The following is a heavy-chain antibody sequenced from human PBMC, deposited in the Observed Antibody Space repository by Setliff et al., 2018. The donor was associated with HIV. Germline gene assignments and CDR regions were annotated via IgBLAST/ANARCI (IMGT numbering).Heavy chain of an antibody. CDR3: AGAPFRIMSAHYRTLDY. Sequence: SVKVSCKASGGTFSSYAISWVRQAPGQGLEWMGGIIPISDMTHYAQHFQGRVTITADTATSTAYMELTSLGSDDTAIYFCAGAPFRIMSAHYRTLDYWGQGTLVTVSS. CDR2: IIPISDMT. V-gene: IGHV1-69*10. CDR1: GGTFSSYA. D-gene: IGHD3-9*01. J-gene: IGHJ4*02.